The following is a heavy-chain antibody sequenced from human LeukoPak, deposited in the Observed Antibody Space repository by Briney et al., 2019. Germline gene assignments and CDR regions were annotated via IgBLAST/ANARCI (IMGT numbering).Heavy chain of an antibody. Sequence: PGGSLRLSCAASGFTFSDHYMSWIRQAPGRGLEWVSCISSSGSNTDYAGSVKGRFTISRDNAKNSLYLQMNSLRAEDTAVYFCAREGVRGSQALDAFDIWGQGTMVTVSS. CDR2: ISSSGSNT. CDR3: AREGVRGSQALDAFDI. J-gene: IGHJ3*02. V-gene: IGHV3-11*05. CDR1: GFTFSDHY. D-gene: IGHD3-10*01.